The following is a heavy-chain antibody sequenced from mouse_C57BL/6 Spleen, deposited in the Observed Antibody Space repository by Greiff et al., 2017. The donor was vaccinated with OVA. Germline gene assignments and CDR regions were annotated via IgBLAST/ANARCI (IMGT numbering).Heavy chain of an antibody. CDR1: GFTFSNYW. J-gene: IGHJ1*03. D-gene: IGHD3-3*01. V-gene: IGHV6-3*01. Sequence: EVKLVESGGGLVQPGGSMKLSCVASGFTFSNYWMNWVRQSPEKGLEWVAQIRLKSDNYATHYAESVKGRFTISRDDSKSSVYLQMNNLRAEDTGIYYCTGRGTGYFDVWGTGTTVTVSS. CDR3: TGRGTGYFDV. CDR2: IRLKSDNYAT.